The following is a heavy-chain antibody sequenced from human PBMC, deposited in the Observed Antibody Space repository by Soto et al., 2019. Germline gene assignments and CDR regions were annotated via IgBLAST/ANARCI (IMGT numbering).Heavy chain of an antibody. CDR3: SRAPFDSSGYFGY. V-gene: IGHV3-30-3*01. CDR1: GFTVSRYS. D-gene: IGHD3-22*01. Sequence: GWSLRLSCAASGFTVSRYSMHWVCQTPGKGLEWVAAISYDETNESYADSVKGRFTISRDTSKNTLFLQMNSLRPEDTAVYFCSRAPFDSSGYFGYWGQGALVTVSS. CDR2: ISYDETNE. J-gene: IGHJ4*02.